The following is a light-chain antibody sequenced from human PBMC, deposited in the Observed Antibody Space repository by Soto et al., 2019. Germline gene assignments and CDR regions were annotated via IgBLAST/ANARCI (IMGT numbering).Light chain of an antibody. CDR3: QKYNSGLIT. V-gene: IGKV1-27*01. Sequence: IQMTRSPSSLSASVGDRVTITCRASQVIGTYLSWYQQKPGKVPKLLIYGAYTLPSGVPSRFSGSGSGTDFTLTISSLQPEDVAIYYCQKYNSGLITFGQGTRLEIK. CDR2: GAY. J-gene: IGKJ5*01. CDR1: QVIGTY.